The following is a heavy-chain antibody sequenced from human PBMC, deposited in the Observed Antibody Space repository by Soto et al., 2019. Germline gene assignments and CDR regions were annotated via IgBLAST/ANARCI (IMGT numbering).Heavy chain of an antibody. V-gene: IGHV4-39*02. J-gene: IGHJ5*02. CDR2: IFYTGTT. CDR1: GGSINYNSYY. Sequence: SETLSLTCSVSGGSINYNSYYWGWIRQPPGKGLEWVGGIFYTGTTYYSPSLKDRVTMSVDTSKNSFSLNLTSVTAADTAVDFCARLVVVAPVANACGQGPLVTVYS. D-gene: IGHD2-2*01. CDR3: ARLVVVAPVANA.